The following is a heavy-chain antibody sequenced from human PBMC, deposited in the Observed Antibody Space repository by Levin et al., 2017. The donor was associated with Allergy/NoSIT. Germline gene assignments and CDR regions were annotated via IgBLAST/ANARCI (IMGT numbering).Heavy chain of an antibody. D-gene: IGHD2-8*02. Sequence: GGSLRLSCAASGFTFSSYAMSWVRQAPGKGLEWVSAISGSGGSTYYADSVKGRFTISRDNSKNTLYLQMNSLRAEDTAVYYCAGAGIPTRILYWWEETRNAFDIWGQGTMVTVSS. CDR3: AGAGIPTRILYWWEETRNAFDI. J-gene: IGHJ3*02. V-gene: IGHV3-23*01. CDR2: ISGSGGST. CDR1: GFTFSSYA.